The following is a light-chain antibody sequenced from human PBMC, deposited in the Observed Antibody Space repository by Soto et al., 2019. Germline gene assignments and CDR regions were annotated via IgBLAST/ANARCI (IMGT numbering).Light chain of an antibody. CDR1: QGISSA. Sequence: IQMTQSPSSVSASVVDRVTITCRASQGISSALAWYQQKPGKAPKLLIYDASSLESGVPSRFSGSGSGTDFTLTISSLQPEDFATYYCQQANSISITFGQGTRLEIK. CDR2: DAS. J-gene: IGKJ5*01. CDR3: QQANSISIT. V-gene: IGKV1-13*02.